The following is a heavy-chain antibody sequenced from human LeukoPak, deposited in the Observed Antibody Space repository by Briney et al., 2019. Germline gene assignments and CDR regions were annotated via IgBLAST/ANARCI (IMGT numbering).Heavy chain of an antibody. D-gene: IGHD5-12*01. V-gene: IGHV3-30-3*01. CDR3: ARDLSRRGYGAGIDY. CDR1: GFTFSSYA. J-gene: IGHJ4*02. Sequence: GRSLRLSFAASGFTFSSYAMHWVRQAPGKGLEWVAVISYDGSNKYYADSVKGRFTISRDNSKNTLYLQMNSLRAEDTAVYYCARDLSRRGYGAGIDYWGQGTLVTVSS. CDR2: ISYDGSNK.